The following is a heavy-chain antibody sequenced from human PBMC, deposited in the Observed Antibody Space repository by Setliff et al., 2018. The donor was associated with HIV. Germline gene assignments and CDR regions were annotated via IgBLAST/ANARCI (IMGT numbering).Heavy chain of an antibody. V-gene: IGHV3-21*01. J-gene: IGHJ3*01. D-gene: IGHD3-16*01. CDR2: ITGASNFI. CDR3: VRESVKLGIGGPSFDL. Sequence: PGGSLRLSCAASEFTISGYVFNWVRQAPGKGLEWLSSITGASNFINYADSVKGRFTISRDNPGNSLYLRLSSLRVEDTAVYYCVRESVKLGIGGPSFDLWGQGTLVTVSS. CDR1: EFTISGYV.